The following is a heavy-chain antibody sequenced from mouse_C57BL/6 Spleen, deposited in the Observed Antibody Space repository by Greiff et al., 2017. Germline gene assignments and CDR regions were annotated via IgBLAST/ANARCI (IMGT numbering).Heavy chain of an antibody. CDR2: IDPETGGT. J-gene: IGHJ3*01. Sequence: VQLQQSGAELVRPGASVTLSCKASGYTFTDYEMHWVKQTPVHGLEWIGAIDPETGGTAYNQKFKGKAILTADKSSSTSYMELRSLTSEDSAVYYCTRARRRVSWIAYWGQGTLVTVSA. V-gene: IGHV1-15*01. CDR1: GYTFTDYE. CDR3: TRARRRVSWIAY.